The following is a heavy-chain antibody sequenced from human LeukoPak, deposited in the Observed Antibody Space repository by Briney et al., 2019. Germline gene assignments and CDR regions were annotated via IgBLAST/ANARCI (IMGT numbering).Heavy chain of an antibody. D-gene: IGHD2-15*01. CDR2: IYSGGST. CDR1: GFTVSSNY. Sequence: GGSLRLSCAASGFTVSSNYMSWVRQAPGKGLEWVSVIYSGGSTYYADSVKGRFTISRDNFKNTLYLQLNSLRAEDTAVYYCAKDRRPKRGYCSGGSCYVPDYFDYWGQGTLVTVSS. V-gene: IGHV3-53*01. J-gene: IGHJ4*02. CDR3: AKDRRPKRGYCSGGSCYVPDYFDY.